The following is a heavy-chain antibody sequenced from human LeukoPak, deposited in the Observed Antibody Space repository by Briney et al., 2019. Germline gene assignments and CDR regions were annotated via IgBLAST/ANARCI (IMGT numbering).Heavy chain of an antibody. D-gene: IGHD2-2*01. J-gene: IGHJ3*02. CDR2: INPNSGGT. V-gene: IGHV1-2*05. Sequence: ASVKVSCKASGYTFTGYYMHWVRQAPGQGLEWMGRINPNSGGTNYAQKFQGRVTMTGDTSISTAYMELSRLRSDDTDVYYCARSNYVPCRRPDCSSAQKRPDAFDIWGQGTMVTVSS. CDR1: GYTFTGYY. CDR3: ARSNYVPCRRPDCSSAQKRPDAFDI.